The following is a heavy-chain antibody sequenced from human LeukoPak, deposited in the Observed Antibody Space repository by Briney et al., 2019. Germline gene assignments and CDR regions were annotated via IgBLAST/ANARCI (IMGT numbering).Heavy chain of an antibody. J-gene: IGHJ5*02. V-gene: IGHV1-2*02. D-gene: IGHD3-3*01. CDR2: INPNSGGT. CDR1: GYTFTGYY. CDR3: ARENYDFWSGYYRTHNWFDP. Sequence: ASVKVSCKASGYTFTGYYMHWVRQAPGQGLEWMGWINPNSGGTNYAQKFQGRVTMTRDTSIGTAYMELSRLRSDDTAVYYCARENYDFWSGYYRTHNWFDPWGQGTLVTVSS.